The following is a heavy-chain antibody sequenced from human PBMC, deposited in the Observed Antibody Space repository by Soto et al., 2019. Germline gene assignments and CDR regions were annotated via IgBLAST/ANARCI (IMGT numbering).Heavy chain of an antibody. V-gene: IGHV1-69*02. CDR3: AMVRERVDY. D-gene: IGHD3-10*01. CDR1: GGTFSSYT. CDR2: IIPILAIA. Sequence: QVQLVQSGAEVKKPGSSVKVSCKASGGTFSSYTISWVRQAPGQGLEWMGRIIPILAIANYAQKFQGRVTITADKSTSTAYMELSSLRSEDTAVYYCAMVRERVDYWGQGTLVTVSS. J-gene: IGHJ4*02.